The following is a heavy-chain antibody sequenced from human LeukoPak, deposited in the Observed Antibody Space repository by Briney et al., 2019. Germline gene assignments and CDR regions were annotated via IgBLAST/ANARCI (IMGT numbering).Heavy chain of an antibody. J-gene: IGHJ4*02. CDR2: ISGSGGST. V-gene: IGHV3-23*01. CDR1: GFTFSSYA. CDR3: AKASPTAGYSYGYYFDY. Sequence: GGPLRLSCAASGFTFSSYAMSWVRQAPGKGLEWVSAISGSGGSTYYADSVKGRFTISRDNSKNTLYLQMNSLRAEDTAVYYCAKASPTAGYSYGYYFDYWGQGTLVTVSS. D-gene: IGHD5-18*01.